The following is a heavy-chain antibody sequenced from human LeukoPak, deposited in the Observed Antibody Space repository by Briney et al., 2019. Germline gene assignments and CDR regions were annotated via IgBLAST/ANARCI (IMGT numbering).Heavy chain of an antibody. D-gene: IGHD2-21*01. Sequence: PGGSLRLSCAASGFTFSSHAMTWVRQAPEKGLEWVASIYGCVYATFYAASVRRRFTISRDNSKHALYLQLNSLSADDSAIYYCAKDRTVLPLAYWYFDLWGRGTLVTVSS. J-gene: IGHJ2*01. CDR1: GFTFSSHA. CDR3: AKDRTVLPLAYWYFDL. CDR2: IYGCVYAT. V-gene: IGHV3-23*01.